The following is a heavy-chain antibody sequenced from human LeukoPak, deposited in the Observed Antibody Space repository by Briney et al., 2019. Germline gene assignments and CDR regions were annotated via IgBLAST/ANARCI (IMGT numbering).Heavy chain of an antibody. CDR3: ARGGLYCSSTSCYRGYYYYYMDV. J-gene: IGHJ6*03. CDR2: MNPNSGNT. CDR1: GYTFTSYD. Sequence: GASEKVSCKSSGYTFTSYDINWVRQATGQGLEGMGWMNPNSGNTGYAQKFQGRVTITRNTSISTAYMELSSLRSEDTDVYYCARGGLYCSSTSCYRGYYYYYMDVWGKGTTVTVSS. D-gene: IGHD2-2*02. V-gene: IGHV1-8*03.